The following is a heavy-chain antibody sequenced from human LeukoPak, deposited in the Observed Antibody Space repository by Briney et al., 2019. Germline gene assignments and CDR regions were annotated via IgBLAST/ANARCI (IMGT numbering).Heavy chain of an antibody. V-gene: IGHV4-34*01. CDR3: ARGNNYYDSSGNLDY. CDR2: INHSGST. D-gene: IGHD3-22*01. J-gene: IGHJ4*02. CDR1: GGSFSGYY. Sequence: SETLSLTCAVYGGSFSGYYWSWIRQPPGKGLEWIGEINHSGSTNYNPSLKSRVTISVDTSKNQFSLKLSSVTAADTAVYYCARGNNYYDSSGNLDYWGQGTLVTVSS.